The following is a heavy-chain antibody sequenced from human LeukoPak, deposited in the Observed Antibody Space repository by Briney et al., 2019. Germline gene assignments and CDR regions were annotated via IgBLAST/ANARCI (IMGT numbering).Heavy chain of an antibody. CDR3: ARGVEPLAANTLAY. D-gene: IGHD1-14*01. J-gene: IGHJ4*02. Sequence: GGSLRLSCAASGFTVITNNMTWVRQAPGKGLEWVSVLYSDGNTKCADSVQGRFTISRDNSKNTLYLEMNSLSPDDTAVYYCARGVEPLAANTLAYWGQGTLVTVSS. CDR1: GFTVITNN. V-gene: IGHV3-53*01. CDR2: LYSDGNT.